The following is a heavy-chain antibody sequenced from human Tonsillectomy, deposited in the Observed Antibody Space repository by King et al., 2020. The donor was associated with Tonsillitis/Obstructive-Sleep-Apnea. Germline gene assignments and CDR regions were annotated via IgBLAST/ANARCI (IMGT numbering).Heavy chain of an antibody. CDR3: ATGGGSYFYFPH. D-gene: IGHD1-26*01. CDR1: GFTFTSSA. J-gene: IGHJ1*01. CDR2: IGVDGGKT. Sequence: VQLVESGGGLLQPGGSRRLSCEASGFTFTSSAMTWVRRAPGRGREGVSAIGVDGGKTNYADSVKGRFTNSRDNSKNTRYWQMSSLRAEETAVYYCATGGGSYFYFPHWGQGTLVTVSS. V-gene: IGHV3-23*04.